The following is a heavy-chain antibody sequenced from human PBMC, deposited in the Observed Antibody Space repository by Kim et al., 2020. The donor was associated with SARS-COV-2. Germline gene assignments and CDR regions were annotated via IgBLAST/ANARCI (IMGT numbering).Heavy chain of an antibody. CDR2: IKQDGNQK. J-gene: IGHJ3*02. V-gene: IGHV3-7*01. CDR1: GFTFSSYW. Sequence: GGSLRLSCAASGFTFSSYWMTWVRQAPGKGLEWVANIKQDGNQKYYVDSVKGRFTISRDNAKNSLYLQMNSPRAEDTAVYYCARDGDLYSSGKDAFDIWG. CDR3: ARDGDLYSSGKDAFDI. D-gene: IGHD6-19*01.